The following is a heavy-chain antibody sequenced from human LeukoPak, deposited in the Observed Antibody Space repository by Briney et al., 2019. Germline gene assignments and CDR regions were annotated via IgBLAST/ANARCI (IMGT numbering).Heavy chain of an antibody. Sequence: ETLSLTCTLSGLSISSYYWSWIRQPPGEWLEWVSVIYSGGSTYYAHSVKGRFTIYRDNSKNTLSLQMNSLRAEDTAVYYCARAPNYYDSSGYYYYYYMDVWGKGTTVTVSS. CDR3: ARAPNYYDSSGYYYYYYMDV. J-gene: IGHJ6*03. CDR2: IYSGGST. V-gene: IGHV3-53*01. CDR1: GLSISSYY. D-gene: IGHD3-22*01.